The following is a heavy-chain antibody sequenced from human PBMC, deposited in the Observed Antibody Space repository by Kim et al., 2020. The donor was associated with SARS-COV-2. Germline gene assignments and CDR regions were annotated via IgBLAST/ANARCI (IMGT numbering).Heavy chain of an antibody. CDR2: IKSKTDGGTT. Sequence: GGSLRLSCAASGFTFSNAWMSWVRQAPGKGLEWVGRIKSKTDGGTTDYAAPVKGRFTISRDDSKNTLYLQMNSLKTEDTAVYYCTTDRHLAAGTHHYYYYGMDVWGQGTTVTVSS. J-gene: IGHJ6*02. V-gene: IGHV3-15*01. CDR1: GFTFSNAW. CDR3: TTDRHLAAGTHHYYYYGMDV. D-gene: IGHD6-13*01.